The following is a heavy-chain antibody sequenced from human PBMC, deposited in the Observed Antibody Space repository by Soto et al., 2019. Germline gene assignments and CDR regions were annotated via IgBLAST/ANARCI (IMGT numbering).Heavy chain of an antibody. D-gene: IGHD3-3*01. Sequence: PGGSLRLSCAAPGFTFSSYGMHWVRQAPGKGLEWVAVISYDGSNKYYADSVKGRFTISRDNSKNTLYLQMNSLRAEDTAVYYCAKDRTGYDFWSGYARAGMDVWGQGTTVTVSS. CDR3: AKDRTGYDFWSGYARAGMDV. V-gene: IGHV3-30*18. CDR2: ISYDGSNK. J-gene: IGHJ6*02. CDR1: GFTFSSYG.